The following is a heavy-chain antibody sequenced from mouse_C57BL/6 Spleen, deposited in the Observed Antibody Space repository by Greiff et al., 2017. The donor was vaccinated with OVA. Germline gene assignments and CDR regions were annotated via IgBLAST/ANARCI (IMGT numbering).Heavy chain of an antibody. J-gene: IGHJ2*02. Sequence: VQLQQSGAELVRPGASVTLSCKASGYTFTDYEMHWVKQTHVHGLAWIGAIDPETGGTAYNQKFKGKAILTADKSSSTAYMELRSLTSEDSAVYCCTRRAGDIDYWGQGTSLTVSS. V-gene: IGHV1-15*01. CDR3: TRRAGDIDY. D-gene: IGHD2-13*01. CDR2: IDPETGGT. CDR1: GYTFTDYE.